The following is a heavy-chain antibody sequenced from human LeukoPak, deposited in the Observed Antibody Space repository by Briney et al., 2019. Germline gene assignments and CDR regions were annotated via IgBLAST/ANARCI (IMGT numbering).Heavy chain of an antibody. CDR1: GYTFTGYY. CDR2: INPKSGDT. Sequence: ASVKVSCKASGYTFTGYYMHWVRQAPGQGLEWMGWINPKSGDTNYAQKFQGRVTMTRDTSISTAYMELSGLRFDDTAVYYCARWGSGSCYSPLFDYWGQGTLVTVSS. V-gene: IGHV1-2*02. D-gene: IGHD2-15*01. J-gene: IGHJ4*02. CDR3: ARWGSGSCYSPLFDY.